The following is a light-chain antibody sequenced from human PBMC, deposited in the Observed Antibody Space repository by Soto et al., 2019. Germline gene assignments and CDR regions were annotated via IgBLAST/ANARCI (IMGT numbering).Light chain of an antibody. J-gene: IGLJ1*01. CDR3: QSSDDTGDYYL. V-gene: IGLV3-25*02. Sequence: SYELTQPPSVSVSPGQTARITCSGDELPKQYSFWYQQKPGQAPVLVIYKDTERASGIPERFSGSSSGTTVTLTISGVRAEDEATYYCQSSDDTGDYYLFGTGTKGTVL. CDR2: KDT. CDR1: ELPKQY.